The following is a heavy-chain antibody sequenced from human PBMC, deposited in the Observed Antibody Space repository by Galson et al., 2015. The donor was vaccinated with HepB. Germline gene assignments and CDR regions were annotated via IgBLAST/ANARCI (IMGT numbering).Heavy chain of an antibody. J-gene: IGHJ4*02. CDR3: ARGKIAPIY. V-gene: IGHV3-7*03. D-gene: IGHD3-22*01. Sequence: SLRLSCAASGFTFSDFWMSWVRQAPGKGLEWVANIKQDGSEKYYVDSVKGRLTISRDNAKNSLYLQMNSLRAEDTAVYYCARGKIAPIYWGQGTLVTVSS. CDR1: GFTFSDFW. CDR2: IKQDGSEK.